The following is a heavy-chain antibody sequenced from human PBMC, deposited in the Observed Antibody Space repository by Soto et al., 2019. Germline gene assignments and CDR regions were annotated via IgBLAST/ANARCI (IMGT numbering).Heavy chain of an antibody. CDR1: GFTFSSYA. D-gene: IGHD3-10*01. V-gene: IGHV3-23*01. J-gene: IGHJ4*02. CDR3: AKVREATITMVRGVIDY. CDR2: ISGSGGST. Sequence: GGSLRLSCAASGFTFSSYAMSWVRQAPGKGLEWVSAISGSGGSTYYADSVKGRFTISRDNSKNTLYLQMNSLRAEDTAVYYCAKVREATITMVRGVIDYWGQGTLVTVSS.